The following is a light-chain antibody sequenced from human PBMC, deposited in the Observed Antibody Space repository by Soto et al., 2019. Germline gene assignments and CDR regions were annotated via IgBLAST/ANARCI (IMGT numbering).Light chain of an antibody. J-gene: IGKJ5*01. V-gene: IGKV3-20*01. CDR3: QQYGSSIT. Sequence: EIVMTQSPATLSVSPGERATLSCRASQSVSSNLAWYQQKPGQAPRLLMYDPSSRATGIPDRFSGSGSGTDFTLTISRLEPEDFAVYFCQQYGSSITFGQGTRLEIK. CDR1: QSVSSN. CDR2: DPS.